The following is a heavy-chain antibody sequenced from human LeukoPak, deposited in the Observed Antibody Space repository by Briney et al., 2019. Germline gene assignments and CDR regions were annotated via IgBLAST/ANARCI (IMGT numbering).Heavy chain of an antibody. V-gene: IGHV3-7*03. CDR3: ARDRDGKDY. J-gene: IGHJ4*02. CDR1: GFAFRDSW. CDR2: IQQNGIEK. Sequence: GGSLRLSCAASGFAFRDSWMNWVRQAPGKGLEWVASIQQNGIEKYYVDSVKGRFTISRDNAKNSLDLQMNSLTAEDTAVYYCARDRDGKDYWGQGTLVTASS. D-gene: IGHD1-1*01.